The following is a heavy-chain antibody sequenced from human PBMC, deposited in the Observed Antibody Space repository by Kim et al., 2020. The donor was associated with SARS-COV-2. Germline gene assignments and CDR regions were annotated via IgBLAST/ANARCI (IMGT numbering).Heavy chain of an antibody. CDR1: GYSFTSYW. CDR3: ARGPNTYYYDSSGYYYV. V-gene: IGHV5-51*01. J-gene: IGHJ4*02. D-gene: IGHD3-22*01. CDR2: IYPGDSDT. Sequence: GESLKISCKGSGYSFTSYWIGWVRQMPGKGLESMGIIYPGDSDTRYRPSFQGQVTISADKSISTAYLQRSSLKASDTAMCYCARGPNTYYYDSSGYYYVWGQGTLVTVSS.